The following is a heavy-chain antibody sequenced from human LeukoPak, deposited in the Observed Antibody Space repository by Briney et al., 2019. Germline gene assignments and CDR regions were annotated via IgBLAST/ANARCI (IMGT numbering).Heavy chain of an antibody. Sequence: PSETLSLTCAVYGGSFSGYYWSWIRQPPGKGLEWIGSIYYSGSTYYNPSLKSRVTISVDTSKNQFSLKLSSVTAADTAVYYCARSPIRAQLGYNWFDPWGQGALVTVSS. D-gene: IGHD6-6*01. CDR3: ARSPIRAQLGYNWFDP. V-gene: IGHV4-34*01. CDR2: IYYSGST. CDR1: GGSFSGYY. J-gene: IGHJ5*02.